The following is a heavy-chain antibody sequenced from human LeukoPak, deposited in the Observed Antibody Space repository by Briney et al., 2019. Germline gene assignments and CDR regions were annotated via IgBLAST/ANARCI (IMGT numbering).Heavy chain of an antibody. CDR2: ISGSGGST. V-gene: IGHV3-23*01. CDR3: AKEGGGMIVRGSFDY. D-gene: IGHD3-22*01. Sequence: GGSLRLSCAASGFTFSSYAMSWVRQAPGKGLEWVSAISGSGGSTYYADSVKGRFTISIDNSKNTLYLQMNSLRAEDTAVYYCAKEGGGMIVRGSFDYWGQGTLVTVSS. CDR1: GFTFSSYA. J-gene: IGHJ4*02.